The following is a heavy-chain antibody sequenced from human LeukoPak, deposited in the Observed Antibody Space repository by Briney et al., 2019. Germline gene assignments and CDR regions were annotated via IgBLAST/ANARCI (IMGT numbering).Heavy chain of an antibody. CDR2: IYHSGST. J-gene: IGHJ4*02. D-gene: IGHD3-22*01. V-gene: IGHV4-38-2*02. CDR1: GYSISSGYY. CDR3: ARDGNYYDSSGYVGY. Sequence: KTSETLSLTCTVSGYSISSGYYWGWIRQPPGKGLEWIGSIYHSGSTYYNPSLKSRVTISVDTSKNQFSLKLSSVTAADTAVYYCARDGNYYDSSGYVGYWGQGTLVTVSS.